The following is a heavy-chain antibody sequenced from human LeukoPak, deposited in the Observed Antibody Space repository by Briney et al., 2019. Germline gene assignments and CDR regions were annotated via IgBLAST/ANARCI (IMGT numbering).Heavy chain of an antibody. CDR3: ARGGRGGSSPPIYYMDV. J-gene: IGHJ6*03. D-gene: IGHD6-6*01. V-gene: IGHV3-21*06. CDR2: ISSSSRSI. Sequence: TGGSLRLSCAASGFTFSSYGMSWVRQAPGKGLKWVSAISSSSRSIYYADSVKGRFTISRDNANNTLYLQMNSLRAEDTAVYYCARGGRGGSSPPIYYMDVWGKGTTVTVSS. CDR1: GFTFSSYG.